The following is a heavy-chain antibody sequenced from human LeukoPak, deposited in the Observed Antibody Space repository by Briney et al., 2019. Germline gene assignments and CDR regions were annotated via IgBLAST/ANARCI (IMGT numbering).Heavy chain of an antibody. CDR2: INPNSGGT. J-gene: IGHJ4*02. Sequence: ASVKVSCKASGYTFTSYYMHWVRQAPGQGLEWMGWINPNSGGTNYAQRFQGRVTMTRDTSISTAYMELSRLRSDDTAVYYCARQLNRAAAGTLLGYWGQGTLVTVSS. CDR1: GYTFTSYY. CDR3: ARQLNRAAAGTLLGY. V-gene: IGHV1-2*02. D-gene: IGHD6-13*01.